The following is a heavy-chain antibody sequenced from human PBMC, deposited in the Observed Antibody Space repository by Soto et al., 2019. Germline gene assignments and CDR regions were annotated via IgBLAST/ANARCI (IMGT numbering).Heavy chain of an antibody. D-gene: IGHD2-2*01. CDR3: ARDRQPVVVVPAAIDGMDV. CDR2: INPSGGGT. CDR1: GYTFTSYY. V-gene: IGHV1-46*01. Sequence: GASVKVSCKASGYTFTSYYMHWVRQAPGQGLEWMGIINPSGGGTSYAQKFQGRVTMTRDTSTSTVYMELSSLRSEDTAVYYCARDRQPVVVVPAAIDGMDVWGQGTTVTVSS. J-gene: IGHJ6*02.